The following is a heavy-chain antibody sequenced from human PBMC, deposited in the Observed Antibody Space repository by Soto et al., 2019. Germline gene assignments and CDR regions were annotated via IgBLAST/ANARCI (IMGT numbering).Heavy chain of an antibody. J-gene: IGHJ3*02. CDR2: ISSSSSTI. CDR1: GFTFSSYS. Sequence: GGSLRLSCAASGFTFSSYSMNWVRQAPGKGLEWVSFISSSSSTIYYADSVKGRFTISRDNAKNSLYLQMNSLRAEDTAVYYCARADVWFGDAFDIWGQGTMVTVSS. V-gene: IGHV3-48*01. D-gene: IGHD3-10*01. CDR3: ARADVWFGDAFDI.